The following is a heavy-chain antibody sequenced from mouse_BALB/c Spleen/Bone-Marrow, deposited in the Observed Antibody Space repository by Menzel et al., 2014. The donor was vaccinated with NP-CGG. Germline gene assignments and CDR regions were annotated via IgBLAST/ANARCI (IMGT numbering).Heavy chain of an antibody. J-gene: IGHJ4*01. Sequence: DVMSVESGGGLVQPGGSRKLSCAASGFTFSSFGMHWVRQAPEKGLEWVAYISIGSSTIYYADTVKGRFTISRDNPKNTLFLQMTSLRSEDTAMYYCARSGASSAMDYWGQGTSVTVSS. V-gene: IGHV5-17*02. CDR1: GFTFSSFG. CDR2: ISIGSSTI. D-gene: IGHD4-1*01. CDR3: ARSGASSAMDY.